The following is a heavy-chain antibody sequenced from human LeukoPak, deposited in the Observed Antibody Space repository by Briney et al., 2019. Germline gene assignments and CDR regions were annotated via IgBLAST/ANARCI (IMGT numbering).Heavy chain of an antibody. CDR3: ARGGGYSYGYGDYFDY. D-gene: IGHD5-18*01. CDR1: GFTFSSYG. CDR2: IWYDGSNK. V-gene: IGHV3-33*01. Sequence: GGSLRLSCAASGFTFSSYGMHWVRQASGKGLEWVAVIWYDGSNKYYADSVKGRFTISRDNSKNTLYLQMNSLRAEDTAVYYCARGGGYSYGYGDYFDYWGQGTLVTVSS. J-gene: IGHJ4*02.